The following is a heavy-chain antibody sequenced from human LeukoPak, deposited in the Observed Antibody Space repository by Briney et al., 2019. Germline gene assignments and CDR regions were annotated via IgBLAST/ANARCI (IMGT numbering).Heavy chain of an antibody. V-gene: IGHV4-34*01. D-gene: IGHD4-17*01. Sequence: SETLSLTCAVYGGSFSGYYWSWIRQPPGKGLEWIGSIYYSGSTYYNPSLKSRVTISVDTSKNQFSLKLSSVTAADTAVYYCARSYGDFIFDYWGQGTLVTVSS. J-gene: IGHJ4*02. CDR1: GGSFSGYY. CDR3: ARSYGDFIFDY. CDR2: IYYSGST.